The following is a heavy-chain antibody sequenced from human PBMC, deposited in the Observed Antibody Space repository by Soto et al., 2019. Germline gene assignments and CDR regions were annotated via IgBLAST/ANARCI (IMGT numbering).Heavy chain of an antibody. J-gene: IGHJ5*02. CDR1: GFTFSSYA. CDR2: ISGSGGST. Sequence: GGSLRLSCAASGFTFSSYAMSWVRQAPGKGLEWVSAISGSGGSTYYADSVKGRFTISRDNSKNTLYLQMNSLRAEDTAVYYCAKDPHPARTTVTNNWFDPWGKGTLVTVSS. CDR3: AKDPHPARTTVTNNWFDP. D-gene: IGHD4-4*01. V-gene: IGHV3-23*01.